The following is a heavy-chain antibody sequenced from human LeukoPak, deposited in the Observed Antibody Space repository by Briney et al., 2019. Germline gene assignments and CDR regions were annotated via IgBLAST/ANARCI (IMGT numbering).Heavy chain of an antibody. Sequence: GGSLRLSCAASGFTVSTNYMSWVRQAPGKGLEWVSIIYSGGNTYYADSVKGRFTISRDNSKNTLYLQMNTLRAEDTAVYYCAKGSGVQVWSSLDYWGQGTLVTVSS. J-gene: IGHJ4*02. D-gene: IGHD5-18*01. CDR2: IYSGGNT. CDR1: GFTVSTNY. V-gene: IGHV3-53*01. CDR3: AKGSGVQVWSSLDY.